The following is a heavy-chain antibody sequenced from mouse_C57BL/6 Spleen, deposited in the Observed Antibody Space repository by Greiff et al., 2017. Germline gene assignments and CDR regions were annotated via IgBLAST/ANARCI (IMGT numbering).Heavy chain of an antibody. CDR2: ISDGGSYT. J-gene: IGHJ3*01. Sequence: EVKLVESGGGLVKPGGSLKLSCAASGFTFSSYAMSWVRQTPEKRLEWVATISDGGSYTYYPDNVKGRFTISRDNAKNNLYLQMSHLKSEDTAMYYCARGYDYDGGAWFAYWGQGTLVTVSA. V-gene: IGHV5-4*03. CDR3: ARGYDYDGGAWFAY. D-gene: IGHD2-4*01. CDR1: GFTFSSYA.